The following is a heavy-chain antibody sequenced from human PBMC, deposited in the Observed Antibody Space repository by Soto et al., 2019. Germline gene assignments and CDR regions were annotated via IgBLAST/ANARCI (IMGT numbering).Heavy chain of an antibody. CDR1: GGTFSSYA. V-gene: IGHV1-69*06. Sequence: SVKVSCKASGGTFSSYAISWVRQAPGQGLEWMGGIIPIFGTANYAQKFQGRVTITADKSTSTAYMELSSLRSEDTAVYYCARDLIVVVPAASPMDYYYYGMDVWGQGTTVTVSS. CDR3: ARDLIVVVPAASPMDYYYYGMDV. D-gene: IGHD2-2*01. J-gene: IGHJ6*02. CDR2: IIPIFGTA.